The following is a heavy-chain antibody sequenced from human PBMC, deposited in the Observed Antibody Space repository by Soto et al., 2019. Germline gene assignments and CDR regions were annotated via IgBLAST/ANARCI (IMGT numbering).Heavy chain of an antibody. CDR3: ARDTRFDY. V-gene: IGHV3-66*01. CDR1: GFTVSRYY. J-gene: IGHJ4*02. CDR2: IYSDGRT. Sequence: GGSLRLSCAVSGFTVSRYYMNWVRQAPGKGLEWVSVIYSDGRTYYADSVKGRFTFSRDTSKNTLYLQMNSLRAEDTAIYYCARDTRFDYWGQGTLVTVSS.